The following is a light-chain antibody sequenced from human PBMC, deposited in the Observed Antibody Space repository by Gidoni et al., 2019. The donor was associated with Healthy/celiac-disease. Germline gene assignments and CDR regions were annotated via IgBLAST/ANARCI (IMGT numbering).Light chain of an antibody. CDR2: GAF. Sequence: IVIPQSPPTLSVSPGERSTLSCRASQSVGSHLAWYQQKPGQAPRILIYGAFTRATGIPARFSGSGSGTEFTLTISSLQSEDFAVYFCQQYNNWPPMYTFGQGTKLEIK. V-gene: IGKV3-15*01. J-gene: IGKJ2*01. CDR1: QSVGSH. CDR3: QQYNNWPPMYT.